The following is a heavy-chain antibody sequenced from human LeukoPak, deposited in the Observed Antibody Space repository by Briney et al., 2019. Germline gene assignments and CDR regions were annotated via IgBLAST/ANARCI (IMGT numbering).Heavy chain of an antibody. CDR2: MKSDGSST. J-gene: IGHJ4*02. V-gene: IGHV3-74*01. D-gene: IGHD3-10*01. CDR1: GFTFSSYW. Sequence: PGGSLRLPCAASGFTFSSYWMHWVRQAPGKGLMWVSRMKSDGSSTSYADSVKGRFTISRDNAKNTLYLQTNSLRAEDTAVYYCAVRQGGSYTGESDYWGQGTLVTVSS. CDR3: AVRQGGSYTGESDY.